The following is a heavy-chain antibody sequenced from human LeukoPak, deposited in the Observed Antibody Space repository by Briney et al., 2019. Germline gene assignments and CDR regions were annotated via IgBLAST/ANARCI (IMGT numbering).Heavy chain of an antibody. CDR2: IHPSGGST. V-gene: IGHV1-46*01. J-gene: IGHJ2*01. D-gene: IGHD3-22*01. Sequence: VASVKVSCKASVYTFTSYYMHWVRQAPGEGLDWMGIIHPSGGSTTYAQKFQGRVTMTTDTSTSTVYMELSSLRSEDTALYYCARITMTTSGWYFDLWGRGTLVTVSS. CDR1: VYTFTSYY. CDR3: ARITMTTSGWYFDL.